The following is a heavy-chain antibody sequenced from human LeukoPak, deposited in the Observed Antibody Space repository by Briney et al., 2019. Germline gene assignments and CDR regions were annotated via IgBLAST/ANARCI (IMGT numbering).Heavy chain of an antibody. J-gene: IGHJ5*02. CDR2: ISYDGSNK. CDR1: GFTFSSYA. V-gene: IGHV3-30-3*02. Sequence: PGGSLRLSCAASGFTFSSYAMHWVRQAPGKGLEWVAVISYDGSNKYYADSVKGRFTISRDNSKNTLYLQMNSLRAEDTAVYYCARSGLHRPSWITMVRETRLFDPWGQGTLVTVSS. D-gene: IGHD3-10*01. CDR3: ARSGLHRPSWITMVRETRLFDP.